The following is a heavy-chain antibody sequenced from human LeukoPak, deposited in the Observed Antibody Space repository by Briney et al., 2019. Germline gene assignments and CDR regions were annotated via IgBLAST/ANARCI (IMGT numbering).Heavy chain of an antibody. CDR1: GFTFSNAW. D-gene: IGHD3-10*01. Sequence: GGSLRLSRAASGFTFSNAWMSWVRQAPGKGLEWVGRIKSKTDGGTTDYAAPVKGRFTISRDDSKNTLYLQMNSLKTEDTAVYYCTTEPITMVRGVIRGGYWGQGTLVTVSS. J-gene: IGHJ4*02. CDR3: TTEPITMVRGVIRGGY. V-gene: IGHV3-15*01. CDR2: IKSKTDGGTT.